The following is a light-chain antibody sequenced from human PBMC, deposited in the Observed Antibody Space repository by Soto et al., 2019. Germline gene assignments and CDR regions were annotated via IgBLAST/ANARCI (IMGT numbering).Light chain of an antibody. CDR2: EVG. J-gene: IGLJ1*01. CDR1: SSDVGGHNH. CDR3: NSYTSSSTHV. V-gene: IGLV2-14*01. Sequence: SVLTQPASVSGSPGQSITISCTGSSSDVGGHNHVSWYQQHPGKAPKLIIYEVGNRPSGVSNRFSGSKSGNTASLTISGFQAEDEADYYCNSYTSSSTHVFGTGTQLTVL.